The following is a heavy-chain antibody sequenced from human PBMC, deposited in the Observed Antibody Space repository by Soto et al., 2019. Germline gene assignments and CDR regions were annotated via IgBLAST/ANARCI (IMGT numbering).Heavy chain of an antibody. V-gene: IGHV4-34*01. D-gene: IGHD2-2*01. CDR3: ARGRGYCSSTSCYRKEEDY. J-gene: IGHJ4*02. CDR1: GGSFSGYY. Sequence: SETLSLTCAVYGGSFSGYYWSWIRQPPGKGLEWIGEINHSGTTNYNPSLKSRVTISVDTSKNQFSLKLSSVTAADTAVYYCARGRGYCSSTSCYRKEEDYWGQGTLVTVSS. CDR2: INHSGTT.